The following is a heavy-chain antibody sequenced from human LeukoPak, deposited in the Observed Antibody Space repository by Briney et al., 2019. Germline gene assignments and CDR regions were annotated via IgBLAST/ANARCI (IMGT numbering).Heavy chain of an antibody. CDR3: ARMGRGSGRLMDV. Sequence: GGSLRLSCAASGFTFSSYSMNWVRQAPGKGLEWVSSISSSSSYIYYADSVKGRFTIPRDNAKNSLYLQMNSLRAEDTAVYYCARMGRGSGRLMDVWGQGTTVTVSS. D-gene: IGHD3-10*01. CDR1: GFTFSSYS. CDR2: ISSSSSYI. V-gene: IGHV3-21*01. J-gene: IGHJ6*02.